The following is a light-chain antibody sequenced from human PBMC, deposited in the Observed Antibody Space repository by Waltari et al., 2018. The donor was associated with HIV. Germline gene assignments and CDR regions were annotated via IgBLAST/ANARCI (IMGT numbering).Light chain of an antibody. CDR3: QQYYSIPRT. V-gene: IGKV1-NL1*01. CDR2: DAS. CDR1: QGIRGS. J-gene: IGKJ1*01. Sequence: DIQMTQSPSSLYASTGDRVTTTCRASQGIRGSLAWYQQKPGTAPRLLVFDASRLHDGVPSRFSGGGSGTAYSLTIAGLQPEDFATYYCQQYYSIPRTFGQGTQV.